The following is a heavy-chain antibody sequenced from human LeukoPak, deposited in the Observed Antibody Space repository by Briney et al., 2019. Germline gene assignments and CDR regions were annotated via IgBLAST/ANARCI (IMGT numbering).Heavy chain of an antibody. D-gene: IGHD3-10*01. Sequence: ASVKVSCKASGYTFSNYNIHWLRQAPGQGLEWMGIVNPSGDSTNYAQNFQGRVTMTRDTSTSTVYMELSSLRSEDTAVYYCARELPGHYGSGSYDYWGQGTLVTVSS. CDR3: ARELPGHYGSGSYDY. CDR2: VNPSGDST. V-gene: IGHV1-46*01. CDR1: GYTFSNYN. J-gene: IGHJ4*02.